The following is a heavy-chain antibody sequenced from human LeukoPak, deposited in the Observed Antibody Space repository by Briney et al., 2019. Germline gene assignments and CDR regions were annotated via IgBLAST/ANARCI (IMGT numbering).Heavy chain of an antibody. CDR2: IKQDGSET. Sequence: SGGSLRLSCAVSGFSFISYWMTWVRQAPGKGLEWVANIKQDGSETYYVDSVKGRFAISRDNAKNSLFLQMNSLRAEDTAVYYCARERGIAVAGASDYWGQGTLVTVSS. J-gene: IGHJ4*02. D-gene: IGHD6-19*01. CDR3: ARERGIAVAGASDY. V-gene: IGHV3-7*01. CDR1: GFSFISYW.